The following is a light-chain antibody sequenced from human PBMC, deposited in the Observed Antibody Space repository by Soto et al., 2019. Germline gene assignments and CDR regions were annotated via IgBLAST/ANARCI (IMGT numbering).Light chain of an antibody. CDR3: SSYTTSSTWV. CDR1: SSDVGGYNY. J-gene: IGLJ3*02. V-gene: IGLV2-14*01. CDR2: DVS. Sequence: QSALTQPASVSGSPGQSITISCTGTSSDVGGYNYVSWYQQHPGKAPKVIIYDVSNRPSGVSYRFSGSKSANTASLTISGLQAEDEADYYCSSYTTSSTWVFGGGTQLTVL.